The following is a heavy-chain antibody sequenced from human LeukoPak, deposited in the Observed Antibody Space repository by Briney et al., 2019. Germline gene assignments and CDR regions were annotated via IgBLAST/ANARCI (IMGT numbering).Heavy chain of an antibody. CDR2: ISYDGSDK. CDR1: RFTFSIYG. D-gene: IGHD3-22*01. V-gene: IGHV3-30*18. Sequence: GISLRLSCAVWRFTFSIYGMHWVPHAPGKGLVGLAVISYDGSDKYYADFVKGRFNISRDNYKRTLFLQMNSMRAEDTAVYYCAKGPDSSDYYYYVDYWGRGTLVTVSS. CDR3: AKGPDSSDYYYYVDY. J-gene: IGHJ4*02.